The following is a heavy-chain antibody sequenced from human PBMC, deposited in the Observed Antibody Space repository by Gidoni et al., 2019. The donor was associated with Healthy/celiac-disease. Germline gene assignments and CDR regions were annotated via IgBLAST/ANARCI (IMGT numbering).Heavy chain of an antibody. D-gene: IGHD1-26*01. J-gene: IGHJ4*02. Sequence: EVQLVESGGGLVQPGRSLRLSCAASGFPFDDYAMHWVRQAPGKGLEWVSGISWNSGSIGYADSVKGRFTISRDNAKNSLYLQMNSLRAEDTALYYCAKDARANSMYYFDYWGQGTLVTVSS. V-gene: IGHV3-9*01. CDR2: ISWNSGSI. CDR1: GFPFDDYA. CDR3: AKDARANSMYYFDY.